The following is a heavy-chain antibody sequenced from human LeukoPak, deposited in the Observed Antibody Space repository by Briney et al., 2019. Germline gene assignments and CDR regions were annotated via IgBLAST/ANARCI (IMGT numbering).Heavy chain of an antibody. CDR1: GGSISGSSYY. V-gene: IGHV4-61*01. D-gene: IGHD6-13*01. CDR3: ARGIAAAGLFDY. CDR2: IYYSGST. J-gene: IGHJ4*02. Sequence: SETLSLTCTVSGGSISGSSYYWSWIRQPPGKGLEWIGYIYYSGSTNYNPSLKSRVTISVDTSKNQFSLKLSSVTAADTAVYYCARGIAAAGLFDYWGQGTPVTVSS.